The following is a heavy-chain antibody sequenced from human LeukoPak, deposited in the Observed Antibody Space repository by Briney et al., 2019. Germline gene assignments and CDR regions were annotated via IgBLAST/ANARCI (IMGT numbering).Heavy chain of an antibody. CDR3: AKDFHSSGWSHFDY. CDR2: ISWNSGSI. D-gene: IGHD6-19*01. CDR1: GFTFDDYA. V-gene: IGHV3-9*01. J-gene: IGHJ4*02. Sequence: AGGSLRLSCAASGFTFDDYAMHWVRQAPGKGLEWVSGISWNSGSIGYADSVKGRFTISRDNAENSLYLQMNSLRAEDTALYYCAKDFHSSGWSHFDYWGQGTLVTVSS.